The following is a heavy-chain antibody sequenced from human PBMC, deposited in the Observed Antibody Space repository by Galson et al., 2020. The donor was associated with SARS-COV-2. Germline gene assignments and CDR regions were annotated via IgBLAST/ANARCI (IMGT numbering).Heavy chain of an antibody. Sequence: GESLKISCAASGFTFSNAWMSWVRQAPGKGLEWVGRIKSKTDGGTTDYAAPVKGRFTISRDDSKNTLYLQMNSLKTEDTAVYYSTTVCPAPSGSSSYKSCDYWGQGTLVTVSS. CDR3: TTVCPAPSGSSSYKSCDY. J-gene: IGHJ4*02. D-gene: IGHD1-26*01. CDR2: IKSKTDGGTT. CDR1: GFTFSNAW. V-gene: IGHV3-15*01.